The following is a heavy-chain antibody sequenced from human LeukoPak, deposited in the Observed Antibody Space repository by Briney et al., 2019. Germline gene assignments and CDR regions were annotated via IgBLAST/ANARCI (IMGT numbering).Heavy chain of an antibody. Sequence: SETLSLTCAVSGGSISPYYWSWIRQSPGKGLEWIGYVYYSGSTSYNPSLKSRVTISVDTSKNQFSLDLKSLTAADTAMYYCARQFFSPDYYYHYMDVWGKGTTVTVSS. CDR1: GGSISPYY. CDR2: VYYSGST. V-gene: IGHV4-59*01. CDR3: ARQFFSPDYYYHYMDV. J-gene: IGHJ6*03.